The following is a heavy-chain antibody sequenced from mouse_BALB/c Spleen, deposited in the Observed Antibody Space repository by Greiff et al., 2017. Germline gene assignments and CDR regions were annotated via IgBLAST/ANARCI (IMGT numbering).Heavy chain of an antibody. J-gene: IGHJ2*01. CDR2: ISSGGSYT. CDR1: GFTFSSYG. Sequence: EVKLMESGGDLVKPGGSLKLSCAASGFTFSSYGMSWVRQTPDKRLEWVATISSGGSYTYYPDSVKGRFTISRDNAKNTLYLQMSSLKSEDTAMYYCARIYDYDVGDYWGQGTTLTVSS. CDR3: ARIYDYDVGDY. D-gene: IGHD2-4*01. V-gene: IGHV5-6*01.